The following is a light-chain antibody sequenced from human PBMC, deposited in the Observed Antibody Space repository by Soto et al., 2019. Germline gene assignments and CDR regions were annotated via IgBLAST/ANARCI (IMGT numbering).Light chain of an antibody. CDR3: QQSYSTPFT. CDR1: QSISSY. J-gene: IGKJ5*01. V-gene: IGKV1-39*01. CDR2: AAS. Sequence: DIQMTQSPSSLSASVGDRVTITCRASQSISSYLNWYQQKPGKAPKLLIYAASSLQSGVPSRFSGSGSGTDFTLTISILQPEDFATYYCQQSYSTPFTFCQGKRLEIK.